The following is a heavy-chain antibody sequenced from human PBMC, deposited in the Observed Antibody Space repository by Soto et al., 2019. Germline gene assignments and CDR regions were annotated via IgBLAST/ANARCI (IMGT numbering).Heavy chain of an antibody. CDR3: ARRFKSAGWLDT. CDR1: GYTFTTYA. CDR2: INAGNGNT. Sequence: QVQLVQSGPEVKKPGASVKVSCKASGYTFTTYAIHWVRQAPGQGLEWMGWINAGNGNTEFSERFRGRVTITRDTSASTAHMELTGLTSEDKAVYYCARRFKSAGWLDTWCQGTLVTVSS. J-gene: IGHJ5*02. D-gene: IGHD3-10*01. V-gene: IGHV1-3*01.